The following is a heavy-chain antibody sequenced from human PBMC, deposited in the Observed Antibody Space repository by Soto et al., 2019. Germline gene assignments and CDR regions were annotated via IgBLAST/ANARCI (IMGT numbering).Heavy chain of an antibody. CDR3: ARSPSGSFPSGNAFDI. J-gene: IGHJ3*02. CDR1: GFDFSTYD. Sequence: GGSLRLSCAASGFDFSTYDMFWVRQPTGKGLEWVSAIGTHADTFYPDSVKGRFTISRENARNLLYPQMSSLRAGDTAVYYCARSPSGSFPSGNAFDIWGQGTMVTVSS. CDR2: IGTHADT. D-gene: IGHD1-26*01. V-gene: IGHV3-13*01.